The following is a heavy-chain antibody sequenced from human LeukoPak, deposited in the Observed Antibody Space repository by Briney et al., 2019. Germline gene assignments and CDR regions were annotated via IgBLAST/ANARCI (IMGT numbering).Heavy chain of an antibody. CDR3: AKAAGAHSSSWGYFDY. CDR2: ISWNGGSI. Sequence: GRSLRLSCAASGFTFNDYAMQWVRQAPGKGLEWVSGISWNGGSIAYADSVKGRFTISRDNAKNSLYLQMNTLRAEDTALYYCAKAAGAHSSSWGYFDYWGQGTLVTVSS. J-gene: IGHJ4*02. D-gene: IGHD6-13*01. CDR1: GFTFNDYA. V-gene: IGHV3-9*01.